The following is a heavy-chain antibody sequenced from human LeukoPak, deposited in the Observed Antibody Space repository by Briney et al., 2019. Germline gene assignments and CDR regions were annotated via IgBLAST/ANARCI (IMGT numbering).Heavy chain of an antibody. D-gene: IGHD1-26*01. CDR2: TYYRSKWYN. J-gene: IGHJ5*02. CDR1: GDSFSSNSAA. Sequence: SQTLSLTCAISGDSFSSNSAAWNWIRQSPSRGLEWLGRTYYRSKWYNDYAVSVKSRITINPDTSKNQFSLQLNSVTPEDTAVYYCARGREWEPENNWFDPWGQGTLVTVSS. V-gene: IGHV6-1*01. CDR3: ARGREWEPENNWFDP.